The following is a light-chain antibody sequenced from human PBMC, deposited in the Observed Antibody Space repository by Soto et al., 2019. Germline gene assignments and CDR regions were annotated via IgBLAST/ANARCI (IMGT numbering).Light chain of an antibody. CDR1: RSLVLSDEYTF. CDR2: EVS. Sequence: DVVMTQSPLSLPVTLGQPASISCRSSRSLVLSDEYTFLTWFQQRPGQSPRRLIYEVSKRHSGVPDRFSGSGSGTDFTLKISRVEAEDVGVYYCMQGTHWPLTFGGGTKVEIK. V-gene: IGKV2-30*01. CDR3: MQGTHWPLT. J-gene: IGKJ4*01.